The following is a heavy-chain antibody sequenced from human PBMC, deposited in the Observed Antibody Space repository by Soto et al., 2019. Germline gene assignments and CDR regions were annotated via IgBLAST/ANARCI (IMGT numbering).Heavy chain of an antibody. CDR3: AKEQGRVAAALDY. CDR2: ITSSGSNT. D-gene: IGHD6-13*01. CDR1: GFTFSGYG. V-gene: IGHV3-23*01. Sequence: EVQLLESGGDLVQRGGSVRLSCAASGFTFSGYGRSWVRQAPGKGLEWVSSITSSGSNTYYVDYVKGRFTISRYNSKNTLYLQMNSLTVEDTAVYYCAKEQGRVAAALDYWGQGTLVTVSS. J-gene: IGHJ4*02.